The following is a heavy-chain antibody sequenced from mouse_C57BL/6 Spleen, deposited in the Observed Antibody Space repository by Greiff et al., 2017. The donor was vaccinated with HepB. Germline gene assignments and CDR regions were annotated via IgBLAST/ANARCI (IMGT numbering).Heavy chain of an antibody. V-gene: IGHV1-69*01. Sequence: VQLQQPGAELVMPGASVKLSCKASGYTFTSYWMHWVKQRPGQGLEWIGEIDPSDSYTNYNQKFKGKSTLTVDKSSSTAYMQLSSLTSEDSAVYYCARRDGLDDFDVWGTGTTVTVSS. D-gene: IGHD3-3*01. J-gene: IGHJ1*03. CDR1: GYTFTSYW. CDR3: ARRDGLDDFDV. CDR2: IDPSDSYT.